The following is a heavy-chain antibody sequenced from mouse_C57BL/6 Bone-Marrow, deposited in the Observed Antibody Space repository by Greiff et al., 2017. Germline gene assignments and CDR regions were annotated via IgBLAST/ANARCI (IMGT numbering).Heavy chain of an antibody. Sequence: EVQLQQSGPGLVKPSQSLSLTCSVTGYSITSGYYWNWIRQFPGNKLEWMGYISYDGSNNYNPSLKNRISITRDTSKNQFFLKLNSVTTEDTATYYCARDGTTVVAYYFDYWGQGTTLTVSS. D-gene: IGHD1-1*01. CDR2: ISYDGSN. J-gene: IGHJ2*01. CDR3: ARDGTTVVAYYFDY. V-gene: IGHV3-6*01. CDR1: GYSITSGYY.